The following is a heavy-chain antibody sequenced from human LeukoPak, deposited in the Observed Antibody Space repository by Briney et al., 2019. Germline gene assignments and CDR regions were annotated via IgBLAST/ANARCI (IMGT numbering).Heavy chain of an antibody. CDR1: GYTFTGYY. J-gene: IGHJ3*02. D-gene: IGHD1-26*01. V-gene: IGHV1-2*02. Sequence: ASVKVSCKACGYTFTGYYIHWVRQAPGQGLEWMGWMNPNSGGTKYAQEFQGRVTMTRDTSISTGYMELSRLRSDDTAVYYCARAREDAFDIWGQGTMVTVSS. CDR2: MNPNSGGT. CDR3: ARAREDAFDI.